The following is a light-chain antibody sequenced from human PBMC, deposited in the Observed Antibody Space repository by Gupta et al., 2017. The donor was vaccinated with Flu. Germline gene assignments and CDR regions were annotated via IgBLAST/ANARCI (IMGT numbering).Light chain of an antibody. J-gene: IGKJ1*01. CDR2: GAY. CDR1: QSVRSDY. CDR3: QQDASSSWT. Sequence: EIVLTQSPGTLSLSPGERVTLSCRASQSVRSDYLAWYQQKPGQAPRLLIYGAYYRATGIPDRFSGSGSGTDFTLTISRLEPEDSAVYYCQQDASSSWTFGQGTKVEFK. V-gene: IGKV3-20*01.